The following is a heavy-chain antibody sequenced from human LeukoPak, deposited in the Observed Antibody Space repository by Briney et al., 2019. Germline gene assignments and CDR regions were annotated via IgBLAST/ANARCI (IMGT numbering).Heavy chain of an antibody. J-gene: IGHJ3*02. Sequence: GASVKVSCKASGYTFTGYYMHWVRQAPGQGLEWMGLINPSGGSTRYAQKFQGRVTVTRDTSTSTLYMEVSSLRSQDTAVYYCARWSYYDSSGYFVGAFDIWGQGTMVTVSS. D-gene: IGHD3-22*01. CDR2: INPSGGST. V-gene: IGHV1-46*01. CDR3: ARWSYYDSSGYFVGAFDI. CDR1: GYTFTGYY.